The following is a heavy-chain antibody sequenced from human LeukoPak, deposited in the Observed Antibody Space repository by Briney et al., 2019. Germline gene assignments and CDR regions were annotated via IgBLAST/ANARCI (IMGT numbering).Heavy chain of an antibody. J-gene: IGHJ1*01. CDR1: GFTFSSYG. CDR3: ARDPFSYDSSGFSNFQH. D-gene: IGHD3-22*01. CDR2: IRYDGSNK. Sequence: GGSLRLSCAASGFTFSSYGMHWVRQAPGKGLEWVAFIRYDGSNKYYADSVKGRFTISRDNAKNSLYLQMNSLRAEDTAVYYCARDPFSYDSSGFSNFQHWGQGTLVTVSS. V-gene: IGHV3-30*02.